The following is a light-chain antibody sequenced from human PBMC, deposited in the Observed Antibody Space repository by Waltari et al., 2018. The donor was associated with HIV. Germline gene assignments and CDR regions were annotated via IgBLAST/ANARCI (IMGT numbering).Light chain of an antibody. CDR3: QQCTNLPLT. CDR1: PRVDSC. CDR2: DSS. V-gene: IGKV3-11*01. Sequence: VLPQSPVTLSLSPVERATLSCRATPRVDSCLAWDQQKPGQAHRRLIYDSSYRATGIPTMFSGSGSGTDFTLTIRSLEPEDFAVYCCQQCTNLPLTFGGGTKVDIK. J-gene: IGKJ4*01.